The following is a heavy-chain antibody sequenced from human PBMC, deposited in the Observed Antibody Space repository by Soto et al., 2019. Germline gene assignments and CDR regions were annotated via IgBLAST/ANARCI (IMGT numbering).Heavy chain of an antibody. CDR3: ARVHSGLDY. CDR1: GGSFSAYY. CDR2: VNHGGIT. Sequence: QVQLQQWGAGPLKPSQTLSLTCAVYGGSFSAYYWSWIRQPPGKGLEGIGEVNHGGITNYNPSLKSRVTISVDTSQNQFSLRLTSVTAADTAVYYCARVHSGLDYWGQGTLVTVSS. V-gene: IGHV4-34*01. D-gene: IGHD2-15*01. J-gene: IGHJ4*02.